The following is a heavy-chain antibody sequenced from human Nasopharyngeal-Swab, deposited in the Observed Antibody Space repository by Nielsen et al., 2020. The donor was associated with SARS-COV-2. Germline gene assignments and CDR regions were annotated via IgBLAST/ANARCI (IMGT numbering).Heavy chain of an antibody. D-gene: IGHD6-19*01. CDR2: IDWDDDK. J-gene: IGHJ4*02. Sequence: WIRQPPGKALEWLALIDWDDDKYYSTSLKTRLTISKDTSKNQMVLTMTNMDPVDTATYYRARTAVAGDFDYWGQGTLVTVSS. CDR3: ARTAVAGDFDY. V-gene: IGHV2-70*01.